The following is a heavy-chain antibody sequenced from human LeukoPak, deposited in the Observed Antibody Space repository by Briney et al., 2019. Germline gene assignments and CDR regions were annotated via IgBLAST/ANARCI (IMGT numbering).Heavy chain of an antibody. D-gene: IGHD2-2*03. CDR2: ISGSCGST. CDR1: GFTFSSYA. CDR3: AKKGGAGYCSSTSCLTWFDP. J-gene: IGHJ5*02. Sequence: GGSLRLSCAASGFTFSSYAMSWVRQAPGKGLEWVSAISGSCGSTYYADSVKGRFTISRDNSKNTLDLQMNSLRAEDTAVYYCAKKGGAGYCSSTSCLTWFDPWGQGTLVTVSS. V-gene: IGHV3-23*01.